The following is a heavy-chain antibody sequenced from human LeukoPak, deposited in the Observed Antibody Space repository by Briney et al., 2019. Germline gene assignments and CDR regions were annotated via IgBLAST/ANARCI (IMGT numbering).Heavy chain of an antibody. D-gene: IGHD3-22*01. CDR1: GGSISSSSYY. Sequence: PSETLSLTCTVSGGSISSSSYYWGWIRQPPGKGLEWIGSIYYSGSTYYNPSLKSRVTISVDTSKNQFSLKLSSVTAADTAVYYCATTFGRTYYYDSSGIGNWGQGTLVTVSS. CDR3: ATTFGRTYYYDSSGIGN. J-gene: IGHJ4*02. V-gene: IGHV4-39*01. CDR2: IYYSGST.